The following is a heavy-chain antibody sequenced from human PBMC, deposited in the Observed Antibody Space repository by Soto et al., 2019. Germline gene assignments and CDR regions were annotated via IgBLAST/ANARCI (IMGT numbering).Heavy chain of an antibody. Sequence: DVQLVESGGGLIQPGESLRLSCAAFGLTVSGKTYVAWVRQAPGKGLEWVSALYDVDGTYYADSLKGRFTTSTDSSKTTVYLQMNDLRPDDTAVYYCATWHEREHAYDVWGQGTTVTVSS. D-gene: IGHD1-1*01. J-gene: IGHJ3*01. CDR2: LYDVDGT. CDR3: ATWHEREHAYDV. V-gene: IGHV3-53*01. CDR1: GLTVSGKTY.